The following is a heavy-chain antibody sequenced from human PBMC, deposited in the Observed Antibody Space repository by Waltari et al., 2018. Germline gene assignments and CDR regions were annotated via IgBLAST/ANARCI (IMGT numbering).Heavy chain of an antibody. Sequence: QLQLQESGPGLVKPSETLSLTCTVSGCSISSSSYYWGWIRQPPGKGLEWIGSIYYSGSTYYNPSLKSRVTISVDTSKNQFSLKLSSVTAADTAVYYCARQAYYYYYMDVWGKGTTVTVSS. CDR1: GCSISSSSYY. V-gene: IGHV4-39*01. J-gene: IGHJ6*03. CDR3: ARQAYYYYYMDV. CDR2: IYYSGST.